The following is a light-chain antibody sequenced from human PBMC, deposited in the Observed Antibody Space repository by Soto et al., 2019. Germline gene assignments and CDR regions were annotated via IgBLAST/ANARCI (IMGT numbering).Light chain of an antibody. CDR2: WAS. CDR1: QSILYNSNNKNY. Sequence: DIVMTQSPDSLAVSLGERATINCKSSQSILYNSNNKNYLAWYQQRPGQPPKLLIYWASTRESGVPDRFSGSGSGSDFTLTIRSLQAEDVAVYYCQQYYTTPLTFGGGTKVDIK. CDR3: QQYYTTPLT. J-gene: IGKJ4*01. V-gene: IGKV4-1*01.